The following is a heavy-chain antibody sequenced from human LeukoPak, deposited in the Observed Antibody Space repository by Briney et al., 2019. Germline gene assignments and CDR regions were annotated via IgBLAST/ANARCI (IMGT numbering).Heavy chain of an antibody. V-gene: IGHV2-70*04. CDR2: IDWDDDI. Sequence: SGPALVKPTQTLTLTCTFSGFSLRTSGMRVSWIRQPPGKALEWLARIDWDDDIFYRTSLKTRLTISKDTSKNQVVLTMTNMDPVDTATYYCARTYSTTSYFFDYWGQGTLVTVSS. J-gene: IGHJ4*02. CDR1: GFSLRTSGMR. CDR3: ARTYSTTSYFFDY. D-gene: IGHD2-2*01.